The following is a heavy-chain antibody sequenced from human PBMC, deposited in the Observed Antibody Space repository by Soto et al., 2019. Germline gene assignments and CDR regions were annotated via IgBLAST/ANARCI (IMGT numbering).Heavy chain of an antibody. J-gene: IGHJ6*02. CDR1: GYTFTTYG. D-gene: IGHD3-9*01. V-gene: IGHV1-18*01. CDR2: ISPYSGDT. Sequence: QAQLVQSGAEVKKPGASVEVSCKASGYTFTTYGVSWVRQAPGQGLEWMGWISPYSGDTDFAPKFLGRISLTSDTDTRTAYIDISNLRSYDTARYFCARAPRYDTILGWLYYYALEVWGQGTPLTVS. CDR3: ARAPRYDTILGWLYYYALEV.